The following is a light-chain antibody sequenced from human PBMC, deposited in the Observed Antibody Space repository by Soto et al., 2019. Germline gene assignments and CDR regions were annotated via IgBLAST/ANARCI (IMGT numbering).Light chain of an antibody. J-gene: IGKJ2*01. Sequence: EIVLTQSPGTLSLSPGERATLSCRASQSISNNYLAWYQQKPGRAPRLLIYGASSRATGIPDRFSGSGSGTDFPLTIRRLETEDFEVCYCQQYGSSPYTFGQGTKLEIK. CDR3: QQYGSSPYT. V-gene: IGKV3-20*01. CDR2: GAS. CDR1: QSISNNY.